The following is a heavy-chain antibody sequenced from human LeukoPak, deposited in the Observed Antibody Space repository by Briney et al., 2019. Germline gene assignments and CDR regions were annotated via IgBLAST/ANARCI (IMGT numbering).Heavy chain of an antibody. J-gene: IGHJ3*02. CDR2: ISSSSSYI. CDR1: GFTFSSYS. V-gene: IGHV3-21*01. Sequence: PGGSLRLSCAASGFTFSSYSMNWVRQAPGKGLEWVSSISSSSSYIYYADSVKGRFTISRDNAKNSLYLQMNSLRAEDTAVYYCARRGNWNDEAAFDIWGQGTMVTVSS. D-gene: IGHD1-1*01. CDR3: ARRGNWNDEAAFDI.